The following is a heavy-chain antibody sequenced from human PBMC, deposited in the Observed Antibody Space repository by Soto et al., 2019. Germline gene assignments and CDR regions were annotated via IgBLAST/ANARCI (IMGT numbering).Heavy chain of an antibody. D-gene: IGHD2-8*01. CDR3: TTRDCTNGVCYYWSPYYFDY. CDR1: GSTFSNAS. V-gene: IGHV3-15*01. J-gene: IGHJ4*02. Sequence: EVRRVESGGGLLKPGGYLRLSCAASGSTFSNASMSAVLQAPGKGGEWVGRMKSKTDGGTTDYAEAVKGRFTISRDDSTNTLYLQMNSLKTEDTAVYYCTTRDCTNGVCYYWSPYYFDYWGQGTLVTVSS. CDR2: MKSKTDGGTT.